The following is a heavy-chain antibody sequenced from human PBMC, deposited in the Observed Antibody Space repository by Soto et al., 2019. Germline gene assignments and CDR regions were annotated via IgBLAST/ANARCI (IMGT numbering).Heavy chain of an antibody. V-gene: IGHV1-2*04. Sequence: ASVKVSCKASGYTFTGYYMHWVRQAPGQGLEWMGWINPNSGGTNYAQKFQGWVTMTRDTSISTAYMELRSLRSDDTAMYYCARSIQYSIDNWGQGTLVTVSS. D-gene: IGHD2-15*01. CDR1: GYTFTGYY. J-gene: IGHJ4*02. CDR3: ARSIQYSIDN. CDR2: INPNSGGT.